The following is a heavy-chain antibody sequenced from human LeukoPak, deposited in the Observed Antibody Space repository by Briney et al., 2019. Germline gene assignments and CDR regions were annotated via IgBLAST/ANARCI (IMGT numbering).Heavy chain of an antibody. CDR1: GGSISSGGYS. Sequence: SETLSLTCAVSGGSISSGGYSWSWIRQPPGKGLEGIGYIYYSGSTYYNPSLKSRVTISVDTSKNQFSLKLSSVTAADTAVYYCASSLLRYFDWLLYDGGFDYWGQGTLVTVSS. CDR3: ASSLLRYFDWLLYDGGFDY. J-gene: IGHJ4*02. D-gene: IGHD3-9*01. CDR2: IYYSGST. V-gene: IGHV4-30-4*07.